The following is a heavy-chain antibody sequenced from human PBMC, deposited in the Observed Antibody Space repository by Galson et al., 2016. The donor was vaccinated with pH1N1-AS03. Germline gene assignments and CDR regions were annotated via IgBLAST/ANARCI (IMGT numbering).Heavy chain of an antibody. D-gene: IGHD6-19*01. V-gene: IGHV3-7*04. CDR1: GFTFTNYW. J-gene: IGHJ4*02. CDR3: ARGMLRPVGGTIVDY. CDR2: INQDGAKH. Sequence: SLRLACAASGFTFTNYWMSWVRQAPGKGPEWGANINQDGAKHNYVDSVRGRFTISRDNAKNSLYLQMNSLRFEETAVYYWARGMLRPVGGTIVDYWGQGTLVTVSS.